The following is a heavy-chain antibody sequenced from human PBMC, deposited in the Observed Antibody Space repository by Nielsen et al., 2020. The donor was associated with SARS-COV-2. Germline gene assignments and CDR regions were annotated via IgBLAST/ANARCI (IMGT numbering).Heavy chain of an antibody. Sequence: GESLKISWAASGFTFSSYWMHWVRQDPGMGLVWVSRIDGDGSRTAYAASVEGRFTISRDNGKNTVYLQMNSLRAEDTGLYFCARMAGSCTSASCYPTGWFDPWGQGTLVTVSS. V-gene: IGHV3-74*01. D-gene: IGHD2-2*01. J-gene: IGHJ5*02. CDR1: GFTFSSYW. CDR2: IDGDGSRT. CDR3: ARMAGSCTSASCYPTGWFDP.